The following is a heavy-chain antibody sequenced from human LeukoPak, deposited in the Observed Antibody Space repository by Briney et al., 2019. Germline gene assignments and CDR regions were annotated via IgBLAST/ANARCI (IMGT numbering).Heavy chain of an antibody. CDR2: ISYDGSNK. CDR1: GFTFSSYG. CDR3: AKEGLRSGFDY. V-gene: IGHV3-30*18. J-gene: IGHJ4*02. Sequence: GRSLRLSCAASGFTFSSYGMHGVPQAPGKGLVCVAVISYDGSNKYYADSVKGRFTISRDNSKNTLYLQMNSLRAEDTAVYYCAKEGLRSGFDYWGQGTLVTVSS. D-gene: IGHD4-17*01.